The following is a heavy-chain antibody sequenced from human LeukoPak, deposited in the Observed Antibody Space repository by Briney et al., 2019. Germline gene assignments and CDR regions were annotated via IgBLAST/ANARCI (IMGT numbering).Heavy chain of an antibody. V-gene: IGHV4-4*07. CDR2: IYIRGNT. Sequence: SETLSLTCTVSGGSISSYYWSWIRQPAGKGLEWIGRIYIRGNTNYNPSLKSRVTMSGDMSKNQFSLKLYSVTAADTAVYYCATRKLGNDYWGQGTLVTVSS. CDR1: GGSISSYY. J-gene: IGHJ4*02. CDR3: ATRKLGNDY. D-gene: IGHD7-27*01.